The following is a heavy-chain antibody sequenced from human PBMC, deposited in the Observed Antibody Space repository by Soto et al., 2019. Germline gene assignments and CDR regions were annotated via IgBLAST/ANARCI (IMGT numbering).Heavy chain of an antibody. CDR1: GYSISSGYY. CDR3: ARVRSSPLRDFVY. CDR2: IYHSGST. Sequence: SETLSLTCAVSGYSISSGYYWGGIRQPPGKGLEWIGSIYHSGSTYYNPSLKSRVTISVDTSKNQFSLKLSSVTAADTAVYYCARVRSSPLRDFVYWGQGTLVTVSS. V-gene: IGHV4-38-2*01. J-gene: IGHJ4*02.